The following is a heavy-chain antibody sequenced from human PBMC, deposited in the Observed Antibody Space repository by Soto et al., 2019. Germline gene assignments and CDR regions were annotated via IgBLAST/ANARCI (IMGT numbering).Heavy chain of an antibody. D-gene: IGHD6-19*01. CDR3: AKDCHPSGYYYYYGMDV. CDR2: IQNVGPT. CDR1: GFTVSSKY. J-gene: IGHJ6*02. Sequence: GGSLRLSCAASGFTVSSKYMSWVRQAPGKGLEWVSLIQNVGPTYYADSVKGRFTISRDTSENTVHLQMDSLRAEDTAVYYCAKDCHPSGYYYYYGMDVWGQGTTVTVSS. V-gene: IGHV3-66*01.